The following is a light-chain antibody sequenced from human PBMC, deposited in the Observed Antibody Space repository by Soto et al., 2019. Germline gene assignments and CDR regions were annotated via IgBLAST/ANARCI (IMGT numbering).Light chain of an antibody. V-gene: IGKV1-9*01. CDR3: QQFNSYPIT. CDR2: AAS. Sequence: DIQLTQSPSFLSASVGDRVTITCRASQGISSNLAWYQQTPGKAPKXLIYAASPLQSGVPSRFSGSGSGTEFTLTISSLQPEDFATSYCQQFNSYPITFGQGTRLEIK. CDR1: QGISSN. J-gene: IGKJ5*01.